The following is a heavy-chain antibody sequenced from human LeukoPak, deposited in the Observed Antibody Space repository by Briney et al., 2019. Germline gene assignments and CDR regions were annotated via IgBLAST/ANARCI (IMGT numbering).Heavy chain of an antibody. CDR1: GFTFSRYA. CDR2: MSSDGSKK. D-gene: IGHD4-17*01. CDR3: AKRFTGTTVISGDYFDY. V-gene: IGHV3-30-3*02. J-gene: IGHJ4*02. Sequence: GGSLRLSCAASGFTFSRYAMHWVRQAPGKGLEWVAVMSSDGSKKYYADSVKGRFTISRDNSKNTLYLQMNSLRAEDTAVYYCAKRFTGTTVISGDYFDYWGQGTLVTVSS.